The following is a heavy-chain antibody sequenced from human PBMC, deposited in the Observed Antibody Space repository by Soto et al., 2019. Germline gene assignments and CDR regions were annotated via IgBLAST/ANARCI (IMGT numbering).Heavy chain of an antibody. CDR1: GFTFSTYG. Sequence: GGSLRLSCAASGFTFSTYGMHWVRQAPGKGLEWVAVIFYDGSNEYYADSVKGRFTISRDNSKNTLYLQMNGLRAEDAAVYYCATGGGSAWQPYYSDIWGQGTLVNVSS. D-gene: IGHD6-19*01. CDR3: ATGGGSAWQPYYSDI. J-gene: IGHJ4*02. CDR2: IFYDGSNE. V-gene: IGHV3-33*01.